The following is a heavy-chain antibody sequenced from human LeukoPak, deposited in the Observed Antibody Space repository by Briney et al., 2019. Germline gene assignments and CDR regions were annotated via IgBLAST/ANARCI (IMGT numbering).Heavy chain of an antibody. V-gene: IGHV1-69-2*01. Sequence: ASVKVSCKVSGYTFTDYYMHWVQQAPGKGLEWMGLVDPEDGETIYAEKFQGRVTITADTSTDTAYMELSSLRSEDTAVYYSATFGQSSGCYGPLLWGQGTLVTVSS. CDR2: VDPEDGET. CDR3: ATFGQSSGCYGPLL. CDR1: GYTFTDYY. J-gene: IGHJ4*02. D-gene: IGHD3-22*01.